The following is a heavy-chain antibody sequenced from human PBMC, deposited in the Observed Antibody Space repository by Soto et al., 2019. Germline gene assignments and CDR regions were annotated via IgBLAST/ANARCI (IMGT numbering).Heavy chain of an antibody. CDR3: ARTNLYCSSTSCYDY. D-gene: IGHD2-2*01. Sequence: GGSLRLSCAASGFTFSSYAMSWVRQAPGKGLEWVSAISGSGGSTYYADSVKGRFTISRDNSKNTLYLKMNSLRAGDTAVYYCARTNLYCSSTSCYDYWGQGTLVTVSS. CDR1: GFTFSSYA. J-gene: IGHJ4*02. CDR2: ISGSGGST. V-gene: IGHV3-23*01.